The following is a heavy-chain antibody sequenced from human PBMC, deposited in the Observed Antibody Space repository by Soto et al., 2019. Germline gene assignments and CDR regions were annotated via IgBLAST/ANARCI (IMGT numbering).Heavy chain of an antibody. Sequence: QVQLVQSGAEVKKPGASVKVSCKASGYTFTSYYMHWVRQAPGQGLECMGIINPSGGSTSYAQKFQGRVTMTRDTSTSTVYMELSSLRSEDTAVYYCASWVVAATPGGSWFDPWGQGTLVTVSS. J-gene: IGHJ5*02. CDR1: GYTFTSYY. CDR2: INPSGGST. D-gene: IGHD2-15*01. V-gene: IGHV1-46*01. CDR3: ASWVVAATPGGSWFDP.